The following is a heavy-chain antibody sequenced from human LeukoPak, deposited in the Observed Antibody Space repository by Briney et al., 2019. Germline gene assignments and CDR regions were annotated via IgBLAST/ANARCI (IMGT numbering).Heavy chain of an antibody. V-gene: IGHV3-30*18. D-gene: IGHD5-12*01. Sequence: PGGSLRLSCAASGFTFSSYGMHWVRQAPGKGLEWVAVISYDGSNKYYAGSVKGRFTISRDNSKNTLYLQMNSLRAEDTAVYYCAKDLFVGYSGYEVDYWGQGTLVTVSS. CDR3: AKDLFVGYSGYEVDY. CDR2: ISYDGSNK. J-gene: IGHJ4*02. CDR1: GFTFSSYG.